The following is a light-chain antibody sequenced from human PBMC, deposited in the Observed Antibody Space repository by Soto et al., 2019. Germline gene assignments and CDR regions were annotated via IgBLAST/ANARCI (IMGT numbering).Light chain of an antibody. CDR3: QQRSNWPLT. J-gene: IGKJ4*01. V-gene: IGKV3-15*01. Sequence: EIVMTQSTATLSVSPGGRATLSCRPSQSVGSNLAWYQQKPGQAPRLLIYGASTRATGIPARFSGSGSGTDFTLTISSLEPEDFAVYYCQQRSNWPLTFGGGTKVDIK. CDR1: QSVGSN. CDR2: GAS.